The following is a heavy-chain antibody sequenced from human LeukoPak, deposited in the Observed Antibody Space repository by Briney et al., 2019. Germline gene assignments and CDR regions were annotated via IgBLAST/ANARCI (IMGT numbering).Heavy chain of an antibody. J-gene: IGHJ3*02. CDR2: ISSSSSTR. V-gene: IGHV3-48*01. D-gene: IGHD3-22*01. Sequence: GGSLRLSCAASGFTFSSYSMNWVRQAPGKGLEWVSYISSSSSTRYYADSVKGRLTISRDNGKNSLYLQMNSLRAEDTAVYYCAREPVVIIGRDAFDMWGQGTMVTVSS. CDR1: GFTFSSYS. CDR3: AREPVVIIGRDAFDM.